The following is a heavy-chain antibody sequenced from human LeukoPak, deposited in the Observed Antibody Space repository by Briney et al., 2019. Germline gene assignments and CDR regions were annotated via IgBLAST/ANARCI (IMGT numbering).Heavy chain of an antibody. CDR1: GFTFTSSA. CDR2: IVVGSGNT. V-gene: IGHV1-58*01. Sequence: GTSLKVSCKASGFTFTSSAVQWVRQARGQRLKWIGWIVVGSGNTNYAQKFQERVTITRDMSTSTAYMELSSLRSEDTAVYYCAADHSVRGVNCAFDIWGQGTMVTVSS. CDR3: AADHSVRGVNCAFDI. J-gene: IGHJ3*02. D-gene: IGHD3-10*01.